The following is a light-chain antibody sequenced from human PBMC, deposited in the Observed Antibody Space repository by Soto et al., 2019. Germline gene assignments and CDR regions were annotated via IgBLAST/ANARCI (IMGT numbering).Light chain of an antibody. Sequence: EIVLTQSPATLCLSPGERATLSCRASQSVSSYLAWYQQKPGQAPRLLIYDASNRATAIPARFSGSGSGTDFTLTISRLAPENFAVYYCQKRSNWPLTFGGGTKV. CDR2: DAS. CDR3: QKRSNWPLT. J-gene: IGKJ4*01. V-gene: IGKV3-11*01. CDR1: QSVSSY.